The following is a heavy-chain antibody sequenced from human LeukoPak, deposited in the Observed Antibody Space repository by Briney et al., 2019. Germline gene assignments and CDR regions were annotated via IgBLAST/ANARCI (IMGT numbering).Heavy chain of an antibody. V-gene: IGHV3-21*04. Sequence: PGGSLRLSCAASGFTFSSYSMNWVRQAPGKGLEWVSSISSSSSYIYYADSVKGRFTISRDNSKNTLYLQMNSLRAEDTAVYYCARDGDYYGMDVWGQGTTVTVSS. D-gene: IGHD4-17*01. CDR3: ARDGDYYGMDV. J-gene: IGHJ6*02. CDR2: ISSSSSYI. CDR1: GFTFSSYS.